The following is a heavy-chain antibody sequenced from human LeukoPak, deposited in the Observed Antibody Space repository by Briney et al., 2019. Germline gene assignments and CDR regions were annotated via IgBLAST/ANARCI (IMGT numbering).Heavy chain of an antibody. CDR3: ARDIRSWGYGHDY. CDR2: ISAYNGKT. Sequence: VNVPYKASRYLFPTYGINRLRPAPRQGPASMGWISAYNGKTNYAQKLQGKVTMTTDTPTSTAYMELRSLRSDDTAVYYCARDIRSWGYGHDYWGQGTLVTVSS. CDR1: RYLFPTYG. V-gene: IGHV1-18*04. D-gene: IGHD5-12*01. J-gene: IGHJ4*02.